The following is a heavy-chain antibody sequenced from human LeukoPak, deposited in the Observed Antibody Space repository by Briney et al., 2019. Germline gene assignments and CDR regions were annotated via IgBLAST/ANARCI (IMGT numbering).Heavy chain of an antibody. D-gene: IGHD2-21*02. CDR1: GGSISSSSYY. CDR3: ARHIVARTALVVTAPLDY. J-gene: IGHJ4*02. V-gene: IGHV4-39*01. CDR2: IYYSGST. Sequence: PSETLSLTCTVSGGSISSSSYYWGWIRQPPGKGLEWIGSIYYSGSTYYNPSLKSRVTISVDTSKNQFSLKLSSVTAADTAVYYCARHIVARTALVVTAPLDYWGQGTLVTVSS.